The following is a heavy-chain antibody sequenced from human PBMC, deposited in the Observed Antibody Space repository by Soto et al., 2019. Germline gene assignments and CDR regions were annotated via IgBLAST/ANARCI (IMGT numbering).Heavy chain of an antibody. D-gene: IGHD3-16*01. CDR3: ARDGGSGHFDY. J-gene: IGHJ4*02. CDR2: VNYSGST. CDR1: GGSISTFY. Sequence: QVQLQESGPGLVKPSETLSLTCTVSGGSISTFYWSWIRQPPGKGLERIAYVNYSGSTNYNPSLKSRVSGSVDTSKNHFSLKLSSVTAADAAVDYCARDGGSGHFDYWGLGTLVTVSS. V-gene: IGHV4-59*01.